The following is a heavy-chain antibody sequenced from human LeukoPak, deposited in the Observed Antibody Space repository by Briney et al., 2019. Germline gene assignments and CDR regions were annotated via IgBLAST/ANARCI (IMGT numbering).Heavy chain of an antibody. CDR3: AKDPGGSYLSYFDY. D-gene: IGHD1-26*01. J-gene: IGHJ4*02. Sequence: GGSLRLSCAASGFAFNSQTMSWVRQAPGKGLEWVAVISYDGSNKYYADSVKGRFTISRDNSKNTLYLQMNSLRAEDTAVYYCAKDPGGSYLSYFDYWGQGTLVTVSS. CDR2: ISYDGSNK. CDR1: GFAFNSQT. V-gene: IGHV3-30*18.